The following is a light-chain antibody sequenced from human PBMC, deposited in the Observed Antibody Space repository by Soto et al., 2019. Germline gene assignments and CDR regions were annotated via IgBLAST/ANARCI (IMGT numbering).Light chain of an antibody. V-gene: IGLV2-14*01. CDR3: SSSTSSSTLV. CDR2: EVR. Sequence: QSVLTQPASVSGSPGQSITISCTGTASDVGAYDYVSWYQHHPGKPPKLLIFEVRDRPSGVSNRFSGSKSGNTGSLTISGLQPEDEADYFCSSSTSSSTLVFGTVTKLTVL. CDR1: ASDVGAYDY. J-gene: IGLJ1*01.